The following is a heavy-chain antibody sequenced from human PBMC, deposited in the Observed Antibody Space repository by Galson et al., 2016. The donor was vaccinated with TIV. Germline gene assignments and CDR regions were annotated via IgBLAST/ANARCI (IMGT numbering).Heavy chain of an antibody. Sequence: SLRLSCAASGFTFSGYSMNWVRQAPGKGLEWVSFISSTLSDTFYADSVKGRFSISRDNTKNSVYLQMNNLSAEDMAVYYCVSSRGTDFWRNFDFWGREPWSPSPQ. V-gene: IGHV3-21*01. J-gene: IGHJ4*02. CDR2: ISSTLSDT. D-gene: IGHD3-3*01. CDR3: VSSRGTDFWRNFDF. CDR1: GFTFSGYS.